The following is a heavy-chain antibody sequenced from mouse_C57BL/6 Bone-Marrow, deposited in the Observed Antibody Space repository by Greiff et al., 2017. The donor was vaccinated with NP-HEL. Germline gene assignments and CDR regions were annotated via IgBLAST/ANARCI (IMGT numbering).Heavy chain of an antibody. Sequence: QVQLQQSGAELVRPGASVKLSCKASGYTFTDYYINWVKQRPGQGLEWIARIYPGSGNTYYNEKFKGKATLTAEKSSSTAYMQLSSLTSEDSAVYFCASGTTVVGDWYFDVWGTGTTVTVSS. J-gene: IGHJ1*03. D-gene: IGHD1-1*01. CDR3: ASGTTVVGDWYFDV. CDR1: GYTFTDYY. V-gene: IGHV1-76*01. CDR2: IYPGSGNT.